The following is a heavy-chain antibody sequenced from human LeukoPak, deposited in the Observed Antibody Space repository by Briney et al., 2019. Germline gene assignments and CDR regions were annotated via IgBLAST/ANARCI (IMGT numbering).Heavy chain of an antibody. CDR2: ISAYNGNT. D-gene: IGHD3-10*01. Sequence: ASVKVSCKASGYTFTSYGISWVRQAPGQGLEWMGWISAYNGNTNYAQKLQGRVTMTTDTSTSTAYMELRSLRSDDTAVYYCARDRDIMVRGVIGYWGQGTLVTVSS. CDR3: ARDRDIMVRGVIGY. CDR1: GYTFTSYG. V-gene: IGHV1-18*01. J-gene: IGHJ4*02.